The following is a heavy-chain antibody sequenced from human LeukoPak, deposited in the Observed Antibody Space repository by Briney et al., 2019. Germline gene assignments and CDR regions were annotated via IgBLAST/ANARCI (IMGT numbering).Heavy chain of an antibody. J-gene: IGHJ4*02. Sequence: GGSLRLSCAASGFTLSSYAMSWVRQAPGKGLEWVSVISGSGGSTYYADSVKGRFTISRDNCRYMLFLQMNSLRAEDTAVYYCAKDSADYYDSSGSDYWGQGTLVTVSS. V-gene: IGHV3-23*01. CDR3: AKDSADYYDSSGSDY. CDR1: GFTLSSYA. D-gene: IGHD3-22*01. CDR2: ISGSGGST.